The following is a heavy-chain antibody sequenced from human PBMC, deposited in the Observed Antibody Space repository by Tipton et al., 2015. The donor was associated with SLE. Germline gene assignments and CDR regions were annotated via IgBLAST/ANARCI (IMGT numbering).Heavy chain of an antibody. CDR3: AAQSGNVPFDY. CDR2: IYHSGST. J-gene: IGHJ4*02. Sequence: TLSLTCSVSGGSISSGGYSWSWIRQPPGKGLEWIGFIYHSGSTYYNPFLESRVTISQDRSKNQFSLNLASVTAADTAVDYCAAQSGNVPFDYWGQGTLVIVSS. V-gene: IGHV4-30-2*01. D-gene: IGHD2-2*01. CDR1: GGSISSGGYS.